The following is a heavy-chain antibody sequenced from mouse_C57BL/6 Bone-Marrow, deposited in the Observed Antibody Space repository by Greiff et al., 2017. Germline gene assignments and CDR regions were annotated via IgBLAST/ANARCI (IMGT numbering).Heavy chain of an antibody. CDR2: ISYSGST. CDR1: GYSITSDY. V-gene: IGHV3-8*01. CDR3: ARWRPIRNYAMDY. J-gene: IGHJ4*01. Sequence: EVMLVVSGPGLAKPSQTLSLTCSVTGYSITSDYWNWIRKFPGNKLEYMGYISYSGSTYYNPSLKSRISITRDTSKNQYYLQLNSVTTEDTATYYCARWRPIRNYAMDYWGQGTSVTVSS.